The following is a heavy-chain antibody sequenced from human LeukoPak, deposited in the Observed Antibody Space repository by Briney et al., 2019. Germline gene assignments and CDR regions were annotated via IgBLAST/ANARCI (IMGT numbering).Heavy chain of an antibody. D-gene: IGHD4-17*01. Sequence: PSETLSLTCAVYGGSFSGYYWSWIRQPPGKGLEWIGEINHSGSTNYNPSLKSRVTISVDTSKNQFSLKLSSVTAADTAVYYCAGARRFYGSFSYWGQGTLVTVSS. V-gene: IGHV4-34*01. CDR3: AGARRFYGSFSY. CDR1: GGSFSGYY. CDR2: INHSGST. J-gene: IGHJ4*02.